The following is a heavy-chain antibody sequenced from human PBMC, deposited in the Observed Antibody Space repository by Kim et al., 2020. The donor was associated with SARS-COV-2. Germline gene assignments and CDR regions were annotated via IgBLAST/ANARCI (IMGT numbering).Heavy chain of an antibody. CDR1: GFTFSSYD. CDR3: ARSPRGYYGSGSYYNVEYGMDV. D-gene: IGHD3-10*01. V-gene: IGHV3-13*01. Sequence: GGSLRLSCAASGFTFSSYDMHWVRQATGKGLEWVSAIGTAGDTYYPGSVKGRFTISRENAKNSLYLQMNSLRAGDTAVYYCARSPRGYYGSGSYYNVEYGMDVWGQGTTVTVSS. CDR2: IGTAGDT. J-gene: IGHJ6*02.